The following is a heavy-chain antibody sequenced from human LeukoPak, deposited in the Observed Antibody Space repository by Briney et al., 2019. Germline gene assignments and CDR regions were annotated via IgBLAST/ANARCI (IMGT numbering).Heavy chain of an antibody. CDR3: ARDPYYDILTGYSFQYYYYYMDV. CDR1: GFTFSSYS. J-gene: IGHJ6*03. D-gene: IGHD3-9*01. Sequence: PGGSLRLSCAASGFTFSSYSMNWVRQAPGKGLEWVSSISSSSSYIYYADSVKGRFTISRDNAKNSLYLQMNSLRAEDTAVYYCARDPYYDILTGYSFQYYYYYMDVWGKGTTVTISS. V-gene: IGHV3-21*01. CDR2: ISSSSSYI.